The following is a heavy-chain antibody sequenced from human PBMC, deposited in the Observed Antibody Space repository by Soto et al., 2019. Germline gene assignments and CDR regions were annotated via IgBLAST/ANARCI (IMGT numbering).Heavy chain of an antibody. Sequence: ASVKVSCKAAGYTFTSYAMHWVRQAPGQRLEWMGWINAGNGNTKYSQKFQGRVTITRDTSASTAYMELSSLRSEDTAVYYCARGAIAASYWFDPWGQGTLVTVSS. CDR2: INAGNGNT. CDR3: ARGAIAASYWFDP. D-gene: IGHD6-6*01. V-gene: IGHV1-3*01. CDR1: GYTFTSYA. J-gene: IGHJ5*02.